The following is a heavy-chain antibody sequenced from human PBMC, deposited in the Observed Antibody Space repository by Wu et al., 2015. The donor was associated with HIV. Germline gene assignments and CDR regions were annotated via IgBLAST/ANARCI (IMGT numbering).Heavy chain of an antibody. Sequence: QVQLVQSGAEVKKPGSSVKVSCKASGGTFSSYAISWVRQAPGQGLEWMGWINCKSGDTKYAQKFQGRVTMTRDTSITTAYMALSRLRSDDTAVYFCARVFFGYYYYMDVWGKGTTVTVSS. CDR2: INCKSGDT. J-gene: IGHJ6*03. V-gene: IGHV1-2*02. CDR3: ARVFFGYYYYMDV. CDR1: GGTFSSYA. D-gene: IGHD3-10*01.